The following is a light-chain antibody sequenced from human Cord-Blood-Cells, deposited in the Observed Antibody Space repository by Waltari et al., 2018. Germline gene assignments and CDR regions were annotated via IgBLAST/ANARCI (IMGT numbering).Light chain of an antibody. CDR1: RSDVGSYNL. CDR3: CSYAGSSTSV. Sequence: QSALTQPASVSGSPGQSITISCTRPRSDVGSYNLVSWYQQHPGKAPKLMIYEGSKRPSGVSNRFSGSKSGNTASPTISGLQAEDEADYYCCSYAGSSTSVFGGGTKLTVL. CDR2: EGS. J-gene: IGLJ3*02. V-gene: IGLV2-23*01.